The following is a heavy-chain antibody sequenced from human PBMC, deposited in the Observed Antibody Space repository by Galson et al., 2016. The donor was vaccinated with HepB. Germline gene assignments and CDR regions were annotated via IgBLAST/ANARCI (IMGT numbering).Heavy chain of an antibody. CDR1: GFSFSHAW. CDR3: TVAATYDFWSGYYMLDP. V-gene: IGHV3-15*07. Sequence: SLRLSCAASGFSFSHAWMHWVRQAPGKGLEWVGRIKSKTDGGTTDYAAPVKGRFAISRDDSKNTLYLQMNGLKTEDTGVYYCTVAATYDFWSGYYMLDPWGQGTLVTVSS. D-gene: IGHD3-3*01. J-gene: IGHJ5*02. CDR2: IKSKTDGGTT.